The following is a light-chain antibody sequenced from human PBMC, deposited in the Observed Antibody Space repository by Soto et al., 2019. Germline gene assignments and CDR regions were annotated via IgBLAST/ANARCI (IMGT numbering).Light chain of an antibody. Sequence: QSALTQPASVSGSPGQSITISCTATSTDVGGYNYVSWYQQHPGKAPKLMIYEVSNRPSGVSNRFSGSKSGNTASLTISGLQAEDEGDYYCSSYTSYTTVFGTGTKLT. V-gene: IGLV2-14*01. CDR2: EVS. CDR1: STDVGGYNY. J-gene: IGLJ1*01. CDR3: SSYTSYTTV.